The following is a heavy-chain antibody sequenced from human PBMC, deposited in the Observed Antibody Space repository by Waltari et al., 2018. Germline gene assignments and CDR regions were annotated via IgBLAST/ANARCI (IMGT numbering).Heavy chain of an antibody. Sequence: QLLESGGGWRQAGGSLRLSCAAPRFHFRHYAMSWVRQAPGKGPEWVSGITSGGGDTYYTDSVRGRFTISRDNSKNTVYLQMNSLRHEDTAVYYCAKEIYRIGRPCFDYWGQGVRVTVSS. D-gene: IGHD6-19*01. CDR3: AKEIYRIGRPCFDY. CDR2: ITSGGGDT. V-gene: IGHV3-23*01. CDR1: RFHFRHYA. J-gene: IGHJ4*02.